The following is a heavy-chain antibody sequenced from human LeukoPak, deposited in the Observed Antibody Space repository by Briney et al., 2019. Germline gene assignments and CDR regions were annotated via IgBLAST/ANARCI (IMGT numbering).Heavy chain of an antibody. D-gene: IGHD3/OR15-3a*01. Sequence: GGSLRLSCAASGLTLSDYYMSWIRQAPGKGLEWVSYSSSSGSTIYYADSVKGRFAISRDSAKNSLYLQMNSLRAEDTAVYYCARRRDFIDYWGQGTLVTVSS. CDR2: SSSSGSTI. J-gene: IGHJ4*02. CDR1: GLTLSDYY. V-gene: IGHV3-11*01. CDR3: ARRRDFIDY.